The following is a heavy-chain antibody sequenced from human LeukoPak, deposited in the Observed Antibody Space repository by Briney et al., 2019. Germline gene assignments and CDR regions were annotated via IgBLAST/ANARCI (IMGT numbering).Heavy chain of an antibody. CDR1: GFSFSDYC. D-gene: IGHD3-22*01. J-gene: IGHJ3*02. Sequence: GGSLRLSCAASGFSFSDYCMNWVRQAPGKGLEWVSSISNSGSNSNSNIYYSDSLKGRFTISRDNAKNSLYLQMNSLRAEDTAVYYCARDDSSGYYRDAVAFDIWGQGTMVTVSS. CDR3: ARDDSSGYYRDAVAFDI. CDR2: ISNSGSNSNSNI. V-gene: IGHV3-69-1*01.